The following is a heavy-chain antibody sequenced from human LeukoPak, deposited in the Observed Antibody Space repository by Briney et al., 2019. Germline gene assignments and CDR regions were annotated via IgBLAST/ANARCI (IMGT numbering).Heavy chain of an antibody. CDR1: GFTFCSYN. D-gene: IGHD3-10*01. CDR3: ARDVKGRRYYYMDV. J-gene: IGHJ6*03. CDR2: ITSSGSYI. Sequence: SGGSLRLSCAASGFTFCSYNMNWVRQAPGKGLEGVSSITSSGSYIYYADSVKGRFTISRDNAKNSLYLQMNSLRAEDTAVYYCARDVKGRRYYYMDVWGKGTTVTVSS. V-gene: IGHV3-21*01.